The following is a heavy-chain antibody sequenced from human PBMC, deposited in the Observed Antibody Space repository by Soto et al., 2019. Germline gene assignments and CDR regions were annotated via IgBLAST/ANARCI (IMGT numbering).Heavy chain of an antibody. V-gene: IGHV3-49*04. CDR2: IGSRAFGGTT. CDR1: GFTFDDYA. J-gene: IGHJ4*02. D-gene: IGHD3-22*01. Sequence: PGGSLRLSCTVSGFTFDDYAMSWVRQAPGKGLEWVGFIGSRAFGGTTEYAASVEGRFTISTDESKTIAYLQMNSLKAADTAVYFCATVYFYDSSADYYFDYWGQGTLVTVSS. CDR3: ATVYFYDSSADYYFDY.